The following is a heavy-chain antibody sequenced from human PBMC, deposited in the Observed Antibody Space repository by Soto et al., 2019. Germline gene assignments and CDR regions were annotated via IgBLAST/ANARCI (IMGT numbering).Heavy chain of an antibody. J-gene: IGHJ4*02. CDR1: GFTFSESA. V-gene: IGHV3-73*01. Sequence: PGGSLRISCAASGFTFSESAMHWVRQAFGERREWNGPNRSKPNSYATAYAASMIGRFTISRDDSKNTAYLQMNSLETEDTAVYFCTREPQLTSVTVFDYWGQGTPVTVSS. CDR3: TREPQLTSVTVFDY. CDR2: NRSKPNSYAT. D-gene: IGHD4-17*01.